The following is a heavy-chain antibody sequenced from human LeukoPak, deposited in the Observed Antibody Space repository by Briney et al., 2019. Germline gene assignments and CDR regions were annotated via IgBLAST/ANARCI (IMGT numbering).Heavy chain of an antibody. J-gene: IGHJ4*02. Sequence: SVKVSCKASGGTFSSYAISWVRQAPGQGLEWMGGIIPIFGTANYAQKFQGRVTITTDESTSTAYMELSSLRSEDTAVYYCARGEVDYYDSSGYLPLYWFDYWGQGTLVTVPS. CDR3: ARGEVDYYDSSGYLPLYWFDY. V-gene: IGHV1-69*05. D-gene: IGHD3-22*01. CDR1: GGTFSSYA. CDR2: IIPIFGTA.